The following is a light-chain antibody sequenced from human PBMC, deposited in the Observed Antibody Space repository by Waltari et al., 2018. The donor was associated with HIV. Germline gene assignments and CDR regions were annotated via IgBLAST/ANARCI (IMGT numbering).Light chain of an antibody. J-gene: IGLJ2*01. CDR3: AAWDGSLLGVL. CDR2: NND. Sequence: QSVLTQPPSASGTPGQRVTIACSGSTSNIGSNTVNWYKQVPGTAPKLLIYNNDERPSGVPDRFSGSKSGSSASLAISGLQSEDDGDYYCAAWDGSLLGVLFGGGTKLTVL. V-gene: IGLV1-44*01. CDR1: TSNIGSNT.